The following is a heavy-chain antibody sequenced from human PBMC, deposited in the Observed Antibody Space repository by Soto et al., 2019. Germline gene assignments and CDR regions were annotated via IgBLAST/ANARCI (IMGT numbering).Heavy chain of an antibody. CDR2: IIVDSGNT. J-gene: IGHJ4*02. V-gene: IGHV1-18*01. D-gene: IGHD1-26*01. CDR1: GNTFTNFG. Sequence: QGQLVQSGVEVKKPGASVKVSCSASGNTFTNFGVTWVRQAPGQGLEWMGWIIVDSGNTKSAEKFTERVSMSWDMSTSTAFMELRSLSSDDTAVYYCATANNTSPFDYWGLGTLVTVSS. CDR3: ATANNTSPFDY.